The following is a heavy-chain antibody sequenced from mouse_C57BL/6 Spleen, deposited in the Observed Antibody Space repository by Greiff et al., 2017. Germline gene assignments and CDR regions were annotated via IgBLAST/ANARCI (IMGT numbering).Heavy chain of an antibody. CDR2: IRLKSDNYAT. CDR1: GFTFSNYW. J-gene: IGHJ2*01. CDR3: TGGLTGYY. D-gene: IGHD4-1*01. Sequence: EVKLQESGGGLVQPGGSMKLSCVASGFTFSNYWMNWVRQSPEKGLEWVAQIRLKSDNYATHYAESVKGRFTISRDDSKSSVYLQMNNLRAEDTGIYYCTGGLTGYYWGQGTTLTVSS. V-gene: IGHV6-3*01.